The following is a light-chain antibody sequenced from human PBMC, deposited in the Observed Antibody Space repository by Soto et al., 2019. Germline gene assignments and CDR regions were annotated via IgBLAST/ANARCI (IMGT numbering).Light chain of an antibody. V-gene: IGKV3-15*01. Sequence: VATKSPSTLSLSPGERATLSCRTSLSVSVYLDWYQQIPGQTPRLLIYGASTRATGIPVRFSGSGSGTEFTLTISSLQSEDFAVYYCHQYDDGPYTFGQGTKVDI. J-gene: IGKJ2*01. CDR2: GAS. CDR3: HQYDDGPYT. CDR1: LSVSVY.